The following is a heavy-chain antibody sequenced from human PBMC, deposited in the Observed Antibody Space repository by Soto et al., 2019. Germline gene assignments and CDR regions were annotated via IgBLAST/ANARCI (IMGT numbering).Heavy chain of an antibody. Sequence: SETLSLTCTVSGGSISSYYWSWIRQPPGKGLEWIGHIYYSGSTNYNPSLKSRVTISVDTSKNQFSLKLSSVTAADTAVYYCARVDNSSGYLYYFDYWGQGTLVTVSS. D-gene: IGHD3-22*01. CDR1: GGSISSYY. J-gene: IGHJ4*02. CDR2: IYYSGST. V-gene: IGHV4-59*01. CDR3: ARVDNSSGYLYYFDY.